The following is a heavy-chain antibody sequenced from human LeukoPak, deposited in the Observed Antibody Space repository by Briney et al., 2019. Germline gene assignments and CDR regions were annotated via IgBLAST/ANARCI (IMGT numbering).Heavy chain of an antibody. CDR3: AKGPSLDCSSTSCYSYYYYMDV. Sequence: GGSLRLSCAASGFTFDDYAMHWVRQAPGKGLEWVSGISWNSGSIGYADSVKGRFTISGDNAKNSLYLQMNSLRAEDTALYYCAKGPSLDCSSTSCYSYYYYMDVWGKGTTVTVSS. CDR1: GFTFDDYA. V-gene: IGHV3-9*01. D-gene: IGHD2-2*01. CDR2: ISWNSGSI. J-gene: IGHJ6*03.